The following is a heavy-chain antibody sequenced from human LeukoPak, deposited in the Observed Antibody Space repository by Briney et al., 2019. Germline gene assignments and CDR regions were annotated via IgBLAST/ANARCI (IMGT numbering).Heavy chain of an antibody. Sequence: PGGSLTLSCAASGFTFIDFGVNWVRQAPGKGLEWVSYISGSGTTIYYADSVKGRVAISRDNVKNSLSLQMNSLRAEDTAVYYCARSAYAYSFDYWGQGTLVSVSS. CDR3: ARSAYAYSFDY. CDR2: ISGSGTTI. D-gene: IGHD4-11*01. V-gene: IGHV3-48*03. CDR1: GFTFIDFG. J-gene: IGHJ4*02.